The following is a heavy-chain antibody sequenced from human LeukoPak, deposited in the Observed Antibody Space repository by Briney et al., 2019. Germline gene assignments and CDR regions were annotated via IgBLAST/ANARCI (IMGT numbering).Heavy chain of an antibody. CDR1: GGSISSGSYY. J-gene: IGHJ6*03. CDR2: IYTNGST. V-gene: IGHV4-61*02. CDR3: ARVGGYSYGYYYYYMDV. D-gene: IGHD5-18*01. Sequence: SETLSLTCTVSGGSISSGSYYWSWIRQPAGKGLEWIGRIYTNGSTNYNPSLKSRVTISVDTSKNQFSLKLSSVTAADTAVYYCARVGGYSYGYYYYYMDVWGKGTTVTVSS.